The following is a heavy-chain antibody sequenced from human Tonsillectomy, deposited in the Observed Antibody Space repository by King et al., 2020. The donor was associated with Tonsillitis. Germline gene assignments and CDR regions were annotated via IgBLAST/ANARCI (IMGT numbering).Heavy chain of an antibody. CDR1: GFTFSSYA. Sequence: VQLVESGGGVVQPGRSLRLSCAASGFTFSSYAMHWVRQAPGKGLEWVAVISYDGSNKYYADSVKGRFTISRDNSKNTLYLQMNSLRAEDTAVYYCARDKLVVVAATPGRYFDYWGQGTLATVSS. J-gene: IGHJ4*02. CDR2: ISYDGSNK. V-gene: IGHV3-30-3*01. D-gene: IGHD2-15*01. CDR3: ARDKLVVVAATPGRYFDY.